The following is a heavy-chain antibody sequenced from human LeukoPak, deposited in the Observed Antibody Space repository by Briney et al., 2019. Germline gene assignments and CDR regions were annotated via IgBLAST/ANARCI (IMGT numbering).Heavy chain of an antibody. CDR1: GYTFTSYD. D-gene: IGHD3-3*01. J-gene: IGHJ6*02. CDR2: MNPNSGNT. V-gene: IGHV1-8*01. Sequence: ASVKVSCKASGYTFTSYDINWVRQATGQGLEWMGWMNPNSGNTGYAQKFQGRVTMTRSTSISTAYMELSSLRSEDTAVYYCARGRSPYDFWSGYYAVEDGMDVWGQGTTVTVSS. CDR3: ARGRSPYDFWSGYYAVEDGMDV.